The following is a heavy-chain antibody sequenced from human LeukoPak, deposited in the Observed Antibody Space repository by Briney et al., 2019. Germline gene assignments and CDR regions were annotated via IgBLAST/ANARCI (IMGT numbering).Heavy chain of an antibody. CDR1: GFTFDDYA. CDR3: AKDIAVAGMTFWYFDL. J-gene: IGHJ2*01. Sequence: GRSLRLYCAASGFTFDDYAMHWVRQAPGKGLEWVSGISWNSGSIGYADSVKSRFTISRDNAKNSLYLQMNSLRAEDTALYYCAKDIAVAGMTFWYFDLWGRGTLVTVSS. V-gene: IGHV3-9*01. D-gene: IGHD6-19*01. CDR2: ISWNSGSI.